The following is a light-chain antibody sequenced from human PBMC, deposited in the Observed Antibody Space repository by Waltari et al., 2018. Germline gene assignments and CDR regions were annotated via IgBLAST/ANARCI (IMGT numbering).Light chain of an antibody. CDR1: SGHSTNA. V-gene: IGLV4-69*01. CDR3: QAWGTGIQGV. CDR2: VSSDGSH. J-gene: IGLJ3*02. Sequence: QLGVTQSPSASASLGASVKPTCILSSGHSTNAVAWHQQPPEKGPRVLMKVSSDGSHSKGDGIPDRFSVSSSGAERYLTNSSLQSEDEADYYCQAWGTGIQGVFGGGTKLTVL.